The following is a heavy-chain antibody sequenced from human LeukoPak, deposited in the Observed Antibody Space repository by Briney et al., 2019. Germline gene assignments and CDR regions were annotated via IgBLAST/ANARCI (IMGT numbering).Heavy chain of an antibody. CDR1: GFTFRSYS. J-gene: IGHJ4*02. CDR2: ISSSSSTI. Sequence: AGRSLRLSCAASGFTFRSYSMNWVRQAPGKGLEWVSYISSSSSTIYYADSVKGRFTISRDNAKNSLYLQMNSLRAEDTAVYYCARDPLRLGELSFVYWGQGTLVTVSS. V-gene: IGHV3-48*01. CDR3: ARDPLRLGELSFVY. D-gene: IGHD3-16*02.